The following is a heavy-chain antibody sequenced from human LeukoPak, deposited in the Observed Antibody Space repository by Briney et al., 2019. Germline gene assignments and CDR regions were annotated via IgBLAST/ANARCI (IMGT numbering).Heavy chain of an antibody. CDR2: ISYDGTDE. Sequence: GGSLRLSRTASGFIFSYYAMHWVRQAPGKGLEWVAIISYDGTDENFADSVEGRFTTSRDNSMNTLYLQMNSLRHEDTAVYFCARGGVVTGTKYALEYWGQGTLVTVSS. CDR1: GFIFSYYA. CDR3: ARGGVVTGTKYALEY. V-gene: IGHV3-30*01. J-gene: IGHJ4*02. D-gene: IGHD1-7*01.